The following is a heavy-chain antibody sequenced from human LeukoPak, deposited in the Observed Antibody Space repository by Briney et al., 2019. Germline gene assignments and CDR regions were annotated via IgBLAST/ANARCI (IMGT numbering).Heavy chain of an antibody. V-gene: IGHV1-2*02. J-gene: IGHJ4*02. D-gene: IGHD3-10*01. CDR2: INPNSGGT. CDR1: GYTFTGYY. Sequence: ASVKVSCKASGYTFTGYYMHWVRQAPGQGLEWMGWINPNSGGTNYAQKFQGRVTMTRDTSISTAYMELSRLRSDDTAVYYCARLMVRGGNPANWGQGTLVTVSS. CDR3: ARLMVRGGNPAN.